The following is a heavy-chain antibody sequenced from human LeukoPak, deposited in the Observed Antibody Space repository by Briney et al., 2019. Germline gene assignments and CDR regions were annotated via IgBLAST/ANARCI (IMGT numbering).Heavy chain of an antibody. J-gene: IGHJ4*02. V-gene: IGHV4-34*12. CDR1: GESLNYYY. CDR2: IFDGKTI. CDR3: ASGAWAARLNS. Sequence: SETLSLTCAVYGESLNYYYWSWIRQSPGKGREWIGDIFDGKTINYNPSLKSRVTISAATSSQQFSLNLKSVTAADTAVYFCASGAWAARLNSWAQGALVIVSS. D-gene: IGHD4-23*01.